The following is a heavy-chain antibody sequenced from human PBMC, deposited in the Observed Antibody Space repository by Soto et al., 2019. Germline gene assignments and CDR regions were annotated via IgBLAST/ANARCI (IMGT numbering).Heavy chain of an antibody. CDR2: ISSGGST. Sequence: EVQLLESGGGLVQPGGSLRLSCAASEFTFSTYAMSWVRQAPGKGLERVSSISSGGSTYYADSVKGRFTISRDNSKNKLYLKMNRLRAEDTAVYYCAKDRDGYCSGGSCYIDALDIWGQGTMVTVSS. CDR3: AKDRDGYCSGGSCYIDALDI. CDR1: EFTFSTYA. D-gene: IGHD2-15*01. V-gene: IGHV3-23*01. J-gene: IGHJ3*02.